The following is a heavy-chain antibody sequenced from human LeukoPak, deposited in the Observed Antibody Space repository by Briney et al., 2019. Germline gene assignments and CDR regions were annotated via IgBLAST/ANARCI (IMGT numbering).Heavy chain of an antibody. J-gene: IGHJ6*03. Sequence: ASVKVSCKASGGTFSSYAISWVRQAPGQGLEWMGRIIPILGIANYAQKFQGRVTITADESTSTAYMEVSSLRSEDTAVYYCATSIRFLEWLPPSGYMDVWGKGTTVTVSS. CDR1: GGTFSSYA. V-gene: IGHV1-69*04. CDR2: IIPILGIA. CDR3: ATSIRFLEWLPPSGYMDV. D-gene: IGHD3-3*01.